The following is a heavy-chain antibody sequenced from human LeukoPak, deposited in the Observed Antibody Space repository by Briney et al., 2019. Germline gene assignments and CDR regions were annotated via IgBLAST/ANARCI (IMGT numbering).Heavy chain of an antibody. D-gene: IGHD5-18*01. CDR2: INHSGST. Sequence: SETLSLTCAVYGGSLSGYYWSWIRQPPGKGLEWIREINHSGSTNYNPSLKSRVTISVDTSKNQFSLKLSSVTAADTAVYYCARTLAAMVGYWGQGTLVTVSS. J-gene: IGHJ4*02. CDR1: GGSLSGYY. CDR3: ARTLAAMVGY. V-gene: IGHV4-34*01.